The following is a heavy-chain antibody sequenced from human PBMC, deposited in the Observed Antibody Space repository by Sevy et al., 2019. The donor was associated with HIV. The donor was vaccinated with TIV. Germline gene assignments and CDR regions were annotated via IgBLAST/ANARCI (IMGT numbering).Heavy chain of an antibody. D-gene: IGHD6-19*01. V-gene: IGHV1-2*02. CDR2: INPNSGGT. CDR1: GYTFTGYY. J-gene: IGHJ3*02. Sequence: ASVKGSCKASGYTFTGYYMHWVRQAPGQGLEWMGWINPNSGGTNYAQKFQGRVTMTRDTSISTAYMELSRLRSDDTAVYYCARDRGYSSGWYVAFDIWGQGTMVTVSS. CDR3: ARDRGYSSGWYVAFDI.